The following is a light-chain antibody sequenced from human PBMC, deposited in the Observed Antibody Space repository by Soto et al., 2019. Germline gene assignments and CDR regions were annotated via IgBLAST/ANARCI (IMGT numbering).Light chain of an antibody. J-gene: IGKJ3*01. CDR3: QQFARKPFT. CDR1: PSVSSSY. Sequence: DTVLTQSPGTLSLSPGERATLSCRASPSVSSSYLSWYQQKPGQAPMLLVDGASIRATGIPDRFSGGLSETDFTLTISRLEPEDVAVYFCQQFARKPFTFGQGTKVDIK. V-gene: IGKV3-20*01. CDR2: GAS.